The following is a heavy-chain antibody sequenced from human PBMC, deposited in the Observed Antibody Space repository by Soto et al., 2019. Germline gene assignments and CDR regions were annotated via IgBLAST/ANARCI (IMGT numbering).Heavy chain of an antibody. Sequence: EVQLVESGGGLVKPGGSLRLSCAASGYTLSSYSMNWVRQAPGKGLEWVSSISSSSSYIYYADSVKGRFTISRDNAKNSLYLQVNSLRAEDTAVYYCAREGIAAALDYWGQGTLVTVSS. CDR1: GYTLSSYS. CDR3: AREGIAAALDY. V-gene: IGHV3-21*01. J-gene: IGHJ4*02. D-gene: IGHD6-13*01. CDR2: ISSSSSYI.